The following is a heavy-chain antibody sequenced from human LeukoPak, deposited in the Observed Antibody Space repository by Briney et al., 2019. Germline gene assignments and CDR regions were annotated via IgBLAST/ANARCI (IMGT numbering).Heavy chain of an antibody. V-gene: IGHV4-4*07. CDR1: GGSISSYY. CDR3: ARDPMGSSTDY. Sequence: PSETLSLTCTVSGGSISSYYWSWIRQPAGKGLDWIGRIYTSGSTNYNPSLKSRVTMSVDTSKNQFSLKLSSVTAADTAVYYCARDPMGSSTDYWGQGTLVTVSS. D-gene: IGHD2-15*01. CDR2: IYTSGST. J-gene: IGHJ4*02.